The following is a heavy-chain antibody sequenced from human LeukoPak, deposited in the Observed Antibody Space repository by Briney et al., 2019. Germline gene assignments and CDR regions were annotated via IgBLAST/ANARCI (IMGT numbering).Heavy chain of an antibody. CDR3: AKGDFYGSGRDYYYYMDV. V-gene: IGHV3-23*01. Sequence: GGSLRLSCAASGFTFSSYGMSWVRQAPGKGLEWASAISGSGGSTYYADSVKGRFTISRDNSKNTLYLQMNSLRAEDTAVYNCAKGDFYGSGRDYYYYMDVWGKGTTVTISS. D-gene: IGHD3-10*01. CDR2: ISGSGGST. CDR1: GFTFSSYG. J-gene: IGHJ6*03.